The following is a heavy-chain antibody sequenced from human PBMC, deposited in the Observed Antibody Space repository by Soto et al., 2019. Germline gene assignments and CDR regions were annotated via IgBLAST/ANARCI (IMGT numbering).Heavy chain of an antibody. CDR3: SYGSGSYYYGMEV. CDR2: IYHIGST. CDR1: GGSISSSNW. D-gene: IGHD3-10*01. V-gene: IGHV4-4*02. J-gene: IGHJ6*02. Sequence: AETLSLTCAVSGGSISSSNWWSWVRQPPGKGLEWIGEIYHIGSTNYNPSLKSRVTISVDKSKNQFSLKLSSVTAADTAVYYCSYGSGSYYYGMEVWGQGTTVNVSS.